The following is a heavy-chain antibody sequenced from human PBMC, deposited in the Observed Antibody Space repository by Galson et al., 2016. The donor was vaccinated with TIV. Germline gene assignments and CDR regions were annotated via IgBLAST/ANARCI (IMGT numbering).Heavy chain of an antibody. CDR1: GYSISSGYY. CDR3: ARTVGDDAFDV. V-gene: IGHV4-38-2*01. J-gene: IGHJ3*01. Sequence: LSLTCAVSGYSISSGYYWGWIRQPPGKGLEWIGTIYHDGSTYYSPSLKSRVTMSVDTSNNHFSLNLSSVTAADTALYYCARTVGDDAFDVWGPGTMVTVS. CDR2: IYHDGST. D-gene: IGHD3-16*01.